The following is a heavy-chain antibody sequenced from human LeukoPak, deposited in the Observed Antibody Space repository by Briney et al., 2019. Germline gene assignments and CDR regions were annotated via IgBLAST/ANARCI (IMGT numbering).Heavy chain of an antibody. CDR2: IYTSGST. CDR3: ARDAAAAGHAFDY. J-gene: IGHJ4*02. Sequence: TLSLTCTVSGGSISSGSYYWSWIRQPAGKGLEWIGRIYTSGSTNYNPSLKSRVTISVDTSKNQFSLKLSSVTAADTAVYYCARDAAAAGHAFDYWGQGTLVTVSS. D-gene: IGHD6-13*01. V-gene: IGHV4-61*02. CDR1: GGSISSGSYY.